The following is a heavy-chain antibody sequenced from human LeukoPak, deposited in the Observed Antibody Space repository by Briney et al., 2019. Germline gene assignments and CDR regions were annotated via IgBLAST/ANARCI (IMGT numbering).Heavy chain of an antibody. CDR2: ISHGGST. V-gene: IGHV4-4*02. Sequence: SETLSLTFAVSGDPISTRNWWNWVRQPPGKGLDWIGEISHGGSTKYNPSLKNRVTISKDNSKNEFSLKLNSVTAADTAVYFCARSAGWWSLDYWGQGALVTVST. J-gene: IGHJ4*02. D-gene: IGHD2-8*02. CDR1: GDPISTRNW. CDR3: ARSAGWWSLDY.